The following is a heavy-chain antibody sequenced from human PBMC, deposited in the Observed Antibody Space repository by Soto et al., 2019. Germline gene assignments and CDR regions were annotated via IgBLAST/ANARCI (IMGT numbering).Heavy chain of an antibody. J-gene: IGHJ6*02. CDR1: GVTFRNYG. CDR3: AKDQVTEDVYYYYGLDV. V-gene: IGHV3-30*18. Sequence: GGSLGLSCAASGVTFRNYGMHWVRQAPGKGLEWVAIISYDGSNEYYADSVKGRFTISRDNSKNTLYLQMNSLRTEDTAMYHCAKDQVTEDVYYYYGLDVWGQGTTVTVSS. CDR2: ISYDGSNE. D-gene: IGHD3-16*01.